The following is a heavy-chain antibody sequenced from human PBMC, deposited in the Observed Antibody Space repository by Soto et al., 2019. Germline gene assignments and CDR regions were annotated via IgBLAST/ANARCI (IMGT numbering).Heavy chain of an antibody. CDR2: ILHSGSA. CDR1: GASISSTNW. V-gene: IGHV4-4*02. D-gene: IGHD2-2*01. Sequence: QVQLQESGPGLAKPSGTLSLTCAVSGASISSTNWWNWVRQAPGKGPEWIGEILHSGSANYNPSLKSRLTISVDESRNQFSLRLTSVTAADTAVDYCARVLQGCSGTSCYLDIWGQGTMVTASA. J-gene: IGHJ3*02. CDR3: ARVLQGCSGTSCYLDI.